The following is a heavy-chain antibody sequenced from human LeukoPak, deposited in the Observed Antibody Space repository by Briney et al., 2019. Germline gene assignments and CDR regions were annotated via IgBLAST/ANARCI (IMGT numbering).Heavy chain of an antibody. V-gene: IGHV1-69*05. CDR2: VIPIFGTA. D-gene: IGHD2-21*02. CDR3: ASSGNCDCGFMYWFDP. Sequence: ASVKVSCKASGGTFSSYAISWVRQAPGQGLEWMGGVIPIFGTANYEQKFQGRVTITTDESTSTAYTELSSLRSEDTAVYYCASSGNCDCGFMYWFDPWGQGALVTVSS. CDR1: GGTFSSYA. J-gene: IGHJ5*02.